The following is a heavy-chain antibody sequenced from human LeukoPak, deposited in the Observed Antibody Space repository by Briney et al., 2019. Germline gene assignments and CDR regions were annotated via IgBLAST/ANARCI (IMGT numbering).Heavy chain of an antibody. CDR2: INWNGGSI. V-gene: IGHV3-20*04. D-gene: IGHD6-6*01. CDR1: GFTFSSYS. CDR3: ARYGQLVTSYYYYMDV. Sequence: PGGSLRLSCAASGFTFSSYSINWVRQAPGKGLDWVSGINWNGGSIGYADSVKGRFTISRDNAKNSLYLQMNSLRAEDTALYYCARYGQLVTSYYYYMDVWGQGTTVTVSS. J-gene: IGHJ6*03.